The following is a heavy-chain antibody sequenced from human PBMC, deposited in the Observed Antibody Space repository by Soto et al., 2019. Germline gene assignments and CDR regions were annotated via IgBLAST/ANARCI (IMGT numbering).Heavy chain of an antibody. V-gene: IGHV3-33*08. CDR3: AREPVGPDYAMDV. CDR1: GFSFGSYS. Sequence: PGGSLRLSCEASGFSFGSYSMNWVRQAPGKGLEWVAVLGFDGGGRYYADSVKGRFTISRDNSKKMLYLQMDTLRAEDTALYYCAREPVGPDYAMDVWGQGTTVTVSS. CDR2: LGFDGGGR. D-gene: IGHD1-26*01. J-gene: IGHJ6*02.